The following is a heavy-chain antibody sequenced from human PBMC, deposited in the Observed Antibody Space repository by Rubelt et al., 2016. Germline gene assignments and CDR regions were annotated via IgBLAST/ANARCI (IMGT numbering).Heavy chain of an antibody. Sequence: GGSLRLSCTASGFTFDDFGMTWVRQVPGKGLVWVSRISSDGSTTLYADSVKGRFTIPRDNAKNTLYLQMNSLSADDTAVFYCARRSAAGGFFDLWGRGTLVTVSS. D-gene: IGHD6-13*01. CDR3: ARRSAAGGFFDL. CDR1: GFTFDDFG. J-gene: IGHJ2*01. V-gene: IGHV3-74*01. CDR2: ISSDGSTT.